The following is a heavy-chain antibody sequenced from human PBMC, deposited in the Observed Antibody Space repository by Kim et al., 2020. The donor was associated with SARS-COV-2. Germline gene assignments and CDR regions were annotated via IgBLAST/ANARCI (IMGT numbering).Heavy chain of an antibody. V-gene: IGHV3-30-3*01. Sequence: GGSLRLSCAASGFTFSTYAIHWVRQAPGKGLEWVSVISFDGSNKYYADSVKGRFTISRDNSKNTLFLQMNSLKTGDTAVYYCARSAPWSYYFDYWGQGTLVTVSS. CDR1: GFTFSTYA. J-gene: IGHJ4*02. CDR2: ISFDGSNK. CDR3: ARSAPWSYYFDY.